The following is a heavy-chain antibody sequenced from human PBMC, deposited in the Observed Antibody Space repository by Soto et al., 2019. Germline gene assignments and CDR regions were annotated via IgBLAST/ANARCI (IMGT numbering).Heavy chain of an antibody. D-gene: IGHD2-15*01. J-gene: IGHJ6*02. Sequence: LKISCKGSGYSFTSYWISWVRQMPGKGLEWMGRIDPSDSYTNYSPSFQGHVTISADKSISTAYLQWSSLKASDTAMYYCARQTSPPYCSGGSCYSYYYYGMDVWGQGTTVTVSS. V-gene: IGHV5-10-1*01. CDR2: IDPSDSYT. CDR3: ARQTSPPYCSGGSCYSYYYYGMDV. CDR1: GYSFTSYW.